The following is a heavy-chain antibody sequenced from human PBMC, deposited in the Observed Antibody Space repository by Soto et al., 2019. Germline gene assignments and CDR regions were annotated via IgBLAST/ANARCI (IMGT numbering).Heavy chain of an antibody. Sequence: GGSLRLSCAASGFTFSSYSMNWVRQAPGKGLEWVSSISSSSSYIYYADSVKGRFTISRDNAKNSLYLQMNSLRAEDTAVYYCARDKEVTDSGFDYWGQGTLVTVSS. V-gene: IGHV3-21*01. D-gene: IGHD5-18*01. J-gene: IGHJ4*02. CDR3: ARDKEVTDSGFDY. CDR1: GFTFSSYS. CDR2: ISSSSSYI.